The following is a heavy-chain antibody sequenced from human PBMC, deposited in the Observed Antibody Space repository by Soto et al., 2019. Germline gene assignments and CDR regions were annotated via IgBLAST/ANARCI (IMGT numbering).Heavy chain of an antibody. V-gene: IGHV6-1*01. CDR2: TYYRSKWYS. Sequence: PSQTLSLTCAISGDSVSRDSVTWNWIRQSPSRGLEWLGRTYYRSKWYSDYALSVKSRVTINADMSKNQVSLQLNSVTPEDSAVYYCVRLIGNSWLDYWGQGTRVTVSS. CDR1: GDSVSRDSVT. J-gene: IGHJ5*01. D-gene: IGHD2-8*01. CDR3: VRLIGNSWLDY.